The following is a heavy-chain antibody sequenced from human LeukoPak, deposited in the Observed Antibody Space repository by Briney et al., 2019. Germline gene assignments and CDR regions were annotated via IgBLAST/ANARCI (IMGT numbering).Heavy chain of an antibody. CDR1: GFTFNNYA. V-gene: IGHV3-23*01. CDR2: ISGSGDRT. D-gene: IGHD2-21*02. CDR3: ARGSFSLAYCGGDCYFDRGDFDY. J-gene: IGHJ4*02. Sequence: GGSLRLSCAASGFTFNNYAMSWFRQTPGKGLEWVSAISGSGDRTYYADSVKGRFTISRDNAKNSLYLQMNSLRAEDTAVYYCARGSFSLAYCGGDCYFDRGDFDYWGQGTLVTVSS.